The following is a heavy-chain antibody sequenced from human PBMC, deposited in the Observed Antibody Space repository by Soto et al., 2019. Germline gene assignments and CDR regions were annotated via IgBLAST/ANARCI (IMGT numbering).Heavy chain of an antibody. CDR3: ARFAAYGDYAT. Sequence: PSETLSLTCTVSGGPISGYYWSWIRQPPGKGLEYIGYIYYSGNTNYNPSLKSRVTISVETSKNQFSLKLSSVTAADTAVYYCARFAAYGDYATWGQGTLVTVSS. D-gene: IGHD4-17*01. J-gene: IGHJ5*02. V-gene: IGHV4-59*01. CDR2: IYYSGNT. CDR1: GGPISGYY.